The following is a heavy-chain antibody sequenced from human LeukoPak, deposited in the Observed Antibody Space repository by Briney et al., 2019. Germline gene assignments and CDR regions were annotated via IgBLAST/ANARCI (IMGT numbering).Heavy chain of an antibody. V-gene: IGHV3-23*01. CDR3: ARRSWYVDY. Sequence: GGSLRLSCAASGFTFSSYAMSWVRQAPGKGLEWVSAISGSGGSTYYADSVKGRFTISRDNAKNSLYLQMNSLRAEDTAVYYCARRSWYVDYWGQGTLVTVSS. CDR1: GFTFSSYA. D-gene: IGHD6-13*01. CDR2: ISGSGGST. J-gene: IGHJ4*02.